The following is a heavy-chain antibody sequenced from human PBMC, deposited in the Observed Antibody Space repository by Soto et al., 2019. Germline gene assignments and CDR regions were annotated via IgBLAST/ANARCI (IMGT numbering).Heavy chain of an antibody. Sequence: ASVTVSCKASGYTFTSYYMHWVRQAPGQGLEWMGIINPSGGSTSYAQKFQGRVTITADKSTSTAYMELSSLRSEDTAVYYCAREWFGEFDTDYYYYYGMDVWGQGTTVTVSS. J-gene: IGHJ6*02. CDR2: INPSGGST. CDR3: AREWFGEFDTDYYYYYGMDV. D-gene: IGHD3-10*01. V-gene: IGHV1-46*01. CDR1: GYTFTSYY.